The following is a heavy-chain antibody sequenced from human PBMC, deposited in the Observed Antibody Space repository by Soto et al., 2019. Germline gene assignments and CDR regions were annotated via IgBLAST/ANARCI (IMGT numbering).Heavy chain of an antibody. CDR3: ASGHVYYESGWYSDY. CDR1: GFTFGDYG. D-gene: IGHD6-19*01. Sequence: QVQLVESGGGVVQPGRSLRLSCAASGFTFGDYGMHWVRQAPGKGLEWVAAIWSDGSSEYYADSVKGRFTISRDNSKDTLFLQMSSLRADDTAVYFCASGHVYYESGWYSDYWGQGTLVTVSS. V-gene: IGHV3-33*01. CDR2: IWSDGSSE. J-gene: IGHJ4*02.